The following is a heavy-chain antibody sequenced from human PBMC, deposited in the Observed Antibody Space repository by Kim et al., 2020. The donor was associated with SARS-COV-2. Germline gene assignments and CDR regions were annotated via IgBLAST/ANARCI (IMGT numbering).Heavy chain of an antibody. CDR2: IKQDGSEK. V-gene: IGHV3-7*04. D-gene: IGHD1-20*01. CDR3: ARGRANDRPYLGTITGTPGTYFDY. J-gene: IGHJ4*02. Sequence: GGSLRLSCAASGFTFSSYWMSWVRQAPGKVLEWVANIKQDGSEKYYVDSVKGRFTISRDNAKNSLYLQMNSLRAEDTAVYYCARGRANDRPYLGTITGTPGTYFDYWGQGTLVTVSS. CDR1: GFTFSSYW.